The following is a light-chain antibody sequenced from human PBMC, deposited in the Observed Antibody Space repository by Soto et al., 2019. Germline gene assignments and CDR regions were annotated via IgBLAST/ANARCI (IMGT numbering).Light chain of an antibody. Sequence: QSALTQPASVSGSPGQSITISCTGTSSDVGGYNYVSWYQQHPGKAPKLMIYGVSNRTSGVSNRFSGSKSGNTASLTISGLQAEDEADYYCSSYTSSSTPYVFGTGTKVTVL. V-gene: IGLV2-14*01. CDR1: SSDVGGYNY. CDR2: GVS. CDR3: SSYTSSSTPYV. J-gene: IGLJ1*01.